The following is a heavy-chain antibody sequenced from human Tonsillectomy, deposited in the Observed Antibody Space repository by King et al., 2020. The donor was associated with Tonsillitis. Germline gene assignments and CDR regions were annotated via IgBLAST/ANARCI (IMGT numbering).Heavy chain of an antibody. CDR2: IASSGSTI. D-gene: IGHD3-16*01. J-gene: IGHJ6*02. CDR3: AREQDDHVWGKNGMDV. V-gene: IGHV3-11*01. Sequence: VQLVESGGGLVKPGGSLRLSCAASEFTFSDYYMSWIRQAPGKGLEWVADIASSGSTILYADSVKGRFTISRDNAKNSLYLQMNSLRDEDTAVYYCAREQDDHVWGKNGMDVWGQGTTVTVSS. CDR1: EFTFSDYY.